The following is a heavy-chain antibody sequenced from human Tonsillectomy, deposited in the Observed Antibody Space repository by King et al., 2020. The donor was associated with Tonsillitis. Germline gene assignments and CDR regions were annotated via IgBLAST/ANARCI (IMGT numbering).Heavy chain of an antibody. Sequence: QLVQSGAEVKKPGSSVKVSCKASGGTFSNYTINWVRQAPGQGLEWMGRIIPILDITNYAQKFKGRVTITADKSTSTAYMELSSLRSEVTAVYYCAREPNFCENSCYWYLDLWGRGTLVTVSS. V-gene: IGHV1-69*09. CDR3: AREPNFCENSCYWYLDL. CDR1: GGTFSNYT. CDR2: IIPILDIT. D-gene: IGHD3-3*01. J-gene: IGHJ2*01.